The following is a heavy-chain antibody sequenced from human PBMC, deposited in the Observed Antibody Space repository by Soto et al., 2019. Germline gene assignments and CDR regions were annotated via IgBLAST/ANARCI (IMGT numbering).Heavy chain of an antibody. V-gene: IGHV3-33*01. CDR1: GFTFSSYG. CDR3: ARLAGTVPIDY. CDR2: IWYDGSNK. J-gene: IGHJ4*02. Sequence: PGGSLRLSCAASGFTFSSYGMHWVRQAPGKGLEWVAVIWYDGSNKYYADSVKGRFTISRDNSKNTLYLQTNSLRAEDTAVYYCARLAGTVPIDYWGQGTLVTVSS. D-gene: IGHD1-1*01.